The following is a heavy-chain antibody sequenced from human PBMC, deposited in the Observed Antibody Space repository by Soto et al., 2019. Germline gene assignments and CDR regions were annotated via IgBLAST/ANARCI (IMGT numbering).Heavy chain of an antibody. CDR1: GGTFINYA. D-gene: IGHD3-10*01. CDR2: IVPFYGTT. J-gene: IGHJ4*02. V-gene: IGHV1-69*13. CDR3: VNYDLVRGDIRGIDF. Sequence: ASVKVSCKASGGTFINYAVNWVRQAPGQGLAWMGGIVPFYGTTNYAEKLEGRVTINADEYMSTTYMELSSLRSEDSAMYYCVNYDLVRGDIRGIDFWGQGTLVTVSS.